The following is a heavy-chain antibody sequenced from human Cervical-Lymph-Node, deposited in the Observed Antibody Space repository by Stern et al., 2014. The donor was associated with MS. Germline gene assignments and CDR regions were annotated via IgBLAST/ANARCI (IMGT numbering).Heavy chain of an antibody. D-gene: IGHD3-22*01. V-gene: IGHV4-31*03. Sequence: VQLVESGPGLVRPSQTLSLTCTVSGGSISSCGYYWSWIRQPPGQVLEGIGYIYNSDTKFHKPSLESRVTISVDNSKNPLSQHLSSVPAADTAVYYCARSDKPNSRGYYGYWGQGILVTVSS. CDR1: GGSISSCGYY. CDR2: IYNSDTK. J-gene: IGHJ4*02. CDR3: ARSDKPNSRGYYGY.